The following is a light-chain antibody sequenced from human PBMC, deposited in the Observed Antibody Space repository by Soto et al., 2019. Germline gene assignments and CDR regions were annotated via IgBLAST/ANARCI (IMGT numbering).Light chain of an antibody. V-gene: IGLV2-14*01. Sequence: QSALTQPASVSGSPGQSITISCTGTSSDVGGYNYVSWYQQHPGNAPKLRIYEVSNRPSGVSNRFSGSKSGNTASLTISGLQAEDEADYYCSSYTSSSIDYVFGTGTKLTVL. J-gene: IGLJ1*01. CDR1: SSDVGGYNY. CDR3: SSYTSSSIDYV. CDR2: EVS.